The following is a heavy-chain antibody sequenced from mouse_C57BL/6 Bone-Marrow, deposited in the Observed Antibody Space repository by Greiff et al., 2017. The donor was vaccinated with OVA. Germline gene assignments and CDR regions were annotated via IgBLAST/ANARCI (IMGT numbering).Heavy chain of an antibody. Sequence: QVQLQQPGAELVKPGASVKMSCKASGYTFTSYWITWVKQRPGQGLEWIGDIYPGSGSTNYNEKFKSKVTLTVDTSSSTAYMQLSSLTSEDSAVYYCARRYYGSSYWYFDVWGTGTTVTVSS. CDR3: ARRYYGSSYWYFDV. CDR1: GYTFTSYW. V-gene: IGHV1-55*01. J-gene: IGHJ1*03. D-gene: IGHD1-1*01. CDR2: IYPGSGST.